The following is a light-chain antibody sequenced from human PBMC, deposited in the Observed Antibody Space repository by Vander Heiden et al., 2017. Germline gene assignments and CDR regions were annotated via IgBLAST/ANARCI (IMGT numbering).Light chain of an antibody. CDR3: QQNNSHMWT. J-gene: IGKJ1*01. Sequence: DIQMTQSPSTLSASVGGRVTITCRASQSISSWWAWYQQKPGKAPKLLLYKASNLENGVPSRFSGSGSGTEFTLTISSLQPDDLATYYCQQNNSHMWTFGQGTKVEIK. V-gene: IGKV1-5*03. CDR2: KAS. CDR1: QSISSW.